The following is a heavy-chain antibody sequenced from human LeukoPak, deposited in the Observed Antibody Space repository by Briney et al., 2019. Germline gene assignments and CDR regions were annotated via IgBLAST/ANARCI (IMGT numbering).Heavy chain of an antibody. D-gene: IGHD4/OR15-4a*01. Sequence: ETLSLTCAVYGGSFSGYYWSWVRQAPGKGLEWVSAISGSDGSTYYADSVKGRFTISRDNSKNTLYLQMNSLRAEDTAVYYCAKDHGTTVLLHNNWFDPWGQGTLVPVSS. CDR1: GGSFSGYY. J-gene: IGHJ5*02. CDR2: ISGSDGST. CDR3: AKDHGTTVLLHNNWFDP. V-gene: IGHV3-23*01.